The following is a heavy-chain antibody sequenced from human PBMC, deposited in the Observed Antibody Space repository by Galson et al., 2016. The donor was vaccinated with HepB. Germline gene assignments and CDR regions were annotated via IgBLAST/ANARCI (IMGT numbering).Heavy chain of an antibody. CDR3: ARGPGFRSQAYWTYYGMDV. J-gene: IGHJ6*02. Sequence: SLRLSCAASGFTLSDHYMDWVRQAPGEGLEWVARSRDKTKRYSTEYAAHVKGRFTISRDESENLLFLQLSSLKTDDTAVYFCARGPGFRSQAYWTYYGMDVWGQGAAVTVSS. D-gene: IGHD1-1*01. CDR1: GFTLSDHY. CDR2: SRDKTKRYST. V-gene: IGHV3-72*01.